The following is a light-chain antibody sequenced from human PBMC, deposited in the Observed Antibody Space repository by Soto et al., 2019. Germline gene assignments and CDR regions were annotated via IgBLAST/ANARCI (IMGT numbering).Light chain of an antibody. J-gene: IGKJ1*01. Sequence: EIVMTQSPATLSVSPGERATLSCRASQSVGSNLAWYQQRPGQAPSLLVYGASTRATGIPARFSGSGSGTEFTLTISSLQSEDFAVYSCQQYSNWPWTFGQGTKVEIK. CDR3: QQYSNWPWT. V-gene: IGKV3-15*01. CDR2: GAS. CDR1: QSVGSN.